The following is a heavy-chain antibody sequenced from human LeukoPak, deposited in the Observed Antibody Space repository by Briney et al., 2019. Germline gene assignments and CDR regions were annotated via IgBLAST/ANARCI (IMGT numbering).Heavy chain of an antibody. CDR3: ARTYCSTISCFGLYYYYGVDV. D-gene: IGHD2-2*01. V-gene: IGHV5-51*01. J-gene: IGHJ6*02. CDR2: IYPADSDT. Sequence: GESLKISCKGSGYSFTNYWIGWVRQMPGKGLEWMGIIYPADSDTRYSPSFQGQVTISVDKSISTAYLQWSSLKASDTAMYCCARTYCSTISCFGLYYYYGVDVWGQGTTVTVSS. CDR1: GYSFTNYW.